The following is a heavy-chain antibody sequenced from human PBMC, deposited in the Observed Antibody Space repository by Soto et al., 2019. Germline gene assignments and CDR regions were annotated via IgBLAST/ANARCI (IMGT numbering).Heavy chain of an antibody. D-gene: IGHD3-3*01. CDR2: INPNSGGT. J-gene: IGHJ6*02. CDR1: GYTFTGYY. V-gene: IGHV1-2*02. CDR3: ARDRKATEYYDFWSGPADYGMDV. Sequence: ASVKVSCKASGYTFTGYYMHWVRQAPGQGLEWMGWINPNSGGTNYAQKFQGRVTMTRDTSISTAYMELSRLRSDDTAVYYCARDRKATEYYDFWSGPADYGMDVWGQGTTVTVSS.